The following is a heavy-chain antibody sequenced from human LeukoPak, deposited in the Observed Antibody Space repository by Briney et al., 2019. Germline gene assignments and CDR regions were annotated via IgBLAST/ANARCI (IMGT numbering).Heavy chain of an antibody. Sequence: SETLSLTCTVSGGSISSYYWSWIRQPAGKGLEWIGRIYTSGSTNYNPSLKGRVTMSVDTSKNQFSLKLSSVTAADTAVYYCAREKRVDGDRKWGAWFDPWGQGTLVTVSS. CDR1: GGSISSYY. CDR3: AREKRVDGDRKWGAWFDP. J-gene: IGHJ5*02. D-gene: IGHD1-26*01. CDR2: IYTSGST. V-gene: IGHV4-4*07.